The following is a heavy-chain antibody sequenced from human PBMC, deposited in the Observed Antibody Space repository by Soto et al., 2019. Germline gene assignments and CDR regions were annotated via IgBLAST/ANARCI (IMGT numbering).Heavy chain of an antibody. J-gene: IGHJ4*02. CDR2: ISGSGGGT. CDR1: GFTFSSYA. Sequence: LRLSCAASGFTFSSYAMSWVRQAPGKGLEWVSSISGSGGGTYYADSVKGRFTISRDNAKNSLYLEMNSLRAEDTAVYYCARESEDLTSNFDYWGQGTLVTVSS. V-gene: IGHV3-23*01. CDR3: ARESEDLTSNFDY.